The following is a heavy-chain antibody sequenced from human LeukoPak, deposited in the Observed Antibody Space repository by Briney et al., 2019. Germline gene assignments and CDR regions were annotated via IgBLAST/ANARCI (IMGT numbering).Heavy chain of an antibody. V-gene: IGHV4-34*01. Sequence: SETLSLTCAVYGGSFSGYYWSWIRQPPGKGLEWIGEINHSGSTNYNPSLKSRVTISVDTSKNQFSLKLSSVTAADTAVYYCANTMVRGSDAFDIWGQGTMVTVSS. D-gene: IGHD3-10*01. CDR3: ANTMVRGSDAFDI. CDR2: INHSGST. J-gene: IGHJ3*02. CDR1: GGSFSGYY.